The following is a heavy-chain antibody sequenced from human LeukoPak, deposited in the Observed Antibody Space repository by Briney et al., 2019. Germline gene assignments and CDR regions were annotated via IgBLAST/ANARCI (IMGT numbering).Heavy chain of an antibody. J-gene: IGHJ6*02. Sequence: ASVKVSCKASGYTFTSYDINWVRQATGQGLEWMGWMNPNSGNTGYAQKFQGRATMTRNTSISTAYMELSSLRSEDTAVYYCARGSGSSKMTTYYYYGMDVWGQGTTVTVSS. D-gene: IGHD6-13*01. CDR1: GYTFTSYD. CDR3: ARGSGSSKMTTYYYYGMDV. V-gene: IGHV1-8*01. CDR2: MNPNSGNT.